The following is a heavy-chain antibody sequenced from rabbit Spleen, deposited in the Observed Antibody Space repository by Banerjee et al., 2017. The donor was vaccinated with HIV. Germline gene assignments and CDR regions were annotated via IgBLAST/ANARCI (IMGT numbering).Heavy chain of an antibody. V-gene: IGHV1S40*01. D-gene: IGHD8-1*01. CDR1: GFSFNSGYD. CDR3: ARDTGSSFSSYGMDL. Sequence: QSLEESGGGLVKPGASLTLTCKASGFSFNSGYDMCWVRQAPGKGLEWIGCINTSTIITYYASWVNGRFTISKTSSTTVTLQMTSLTAADTATYFCARDTGSSFSSYGMDLWGPGTLVTVS. J-gene: IGHJ6*01. CDR2: INTSTIIT.